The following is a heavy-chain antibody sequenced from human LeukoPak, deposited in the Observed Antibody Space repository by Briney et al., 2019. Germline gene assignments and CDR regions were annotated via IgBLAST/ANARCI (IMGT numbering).Heavy chain of an antibody. D-gene: IGHD3-16*02. V-gene: IGHV4-34*01. CDR2: ISHSGST. CDR1: GGSFSGYY. J-gene: IGHJ6*03. CDR3: ARGARVWGSYRPNYYYYMDV. Sequence: SETLSLTCAVYGGSFSGYYWSWIRQPPGKGLEWIGEISHSGSTNYNPSLKSRVTISVDTSKNQFSLKLSSVTAADTAVYYCARGARVWGSYRPNYYYYMDVWGKGTTVTVSS.